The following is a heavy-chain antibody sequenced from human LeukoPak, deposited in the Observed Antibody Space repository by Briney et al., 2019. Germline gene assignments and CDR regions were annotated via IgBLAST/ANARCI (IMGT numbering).Heavy chain of an antibody. Sequence: GGSLRLSCAASGFTFSSYSMNWVRQAPGKGLEWVSYISSSSSTIYYADSVKGRFTISRDNAKNSLYLQMNSLRAEDTAVYYCARDPATVVTQQNYWGQGTLVTVSS. CDR2: ISSSSSTI. CDR1: GFTFSSYS. CDR3: ARDPATVVTQQNY. D-gene: IGHD4-23*01. V-gene: IGHV3-48*04. J-gene: IGHJ4*02.